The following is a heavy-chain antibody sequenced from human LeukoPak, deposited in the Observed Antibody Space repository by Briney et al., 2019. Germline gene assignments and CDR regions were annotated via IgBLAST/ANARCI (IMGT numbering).Heavy chain of an antibody. CDR3: ARGAAAVISNWFDP. V-gene: IGHV3-21*01. CDR2: ISSSSSYI. D-gene: IGHD2-2*02. Sequence: GGSLRLSCAASGFTFSSYSMNWVRQAPGKGLEWVSPISSSSSYIYYADSVKGRFTISRDNAKNSLYLQMNSLRAEDTAVYYCARGAAAVISNWFDPWGQGTLVTVSS. J-gene: IGHJ5*02. CDR1: GFTFSSYS.